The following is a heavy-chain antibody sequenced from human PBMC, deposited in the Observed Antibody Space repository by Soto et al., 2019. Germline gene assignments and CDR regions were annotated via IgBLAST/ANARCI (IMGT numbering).Heavy chain of an antibody. J-gene: IGHJ4*02. CDR2: IWYDASKQ. D-gene: IGHD2-15*01. Sequence: PXESLSLSCETSGFIFSVYCVHWVGQAPGKGLEWVAVIWYDASKQFYAASVEGRFTISRDNSKAILYLQMNSLRAEDTAVYYCADWAEGATEVHWGQGTLVTVSS. CDR1: GFIFSVYC. CDR3: ADWAEGATEVH. V-gene: IGHV3-33*03.